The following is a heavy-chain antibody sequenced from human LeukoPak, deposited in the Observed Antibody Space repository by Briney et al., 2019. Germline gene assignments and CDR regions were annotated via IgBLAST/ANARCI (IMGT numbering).Heavy chain of an antibody. J-gene: IGHJ4*02. D-gene: IGHD1-26*01. Sequence: GGSLRLSCAASGFTFSSYSMNWVRQAPGKGLEWVSYISSSSSTIYYADSVKGRFTISRDNAKNSLYLQMNSLRAEDTAVYYCARDPRNIDSGNPAGSRGYWGQGTLVTVSS. V-gene: IGHV3-48*01. CDR1: GFTFSSYS. CDR3: ARDPRNIDSGNPAGSRGY. CDR2: ISSSSSTI.